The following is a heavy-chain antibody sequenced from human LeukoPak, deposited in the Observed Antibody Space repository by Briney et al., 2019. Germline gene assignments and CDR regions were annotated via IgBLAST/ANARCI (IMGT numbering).Heavy chain of an antibody. CDR2: ISDDGSNE. V-gene: IGHV3-30*18. Sequence: GGALRLSCAASGWTFSSYGMHWVGQAPGRGREGVAVISDDGSNEHYADSVKGRFTISRANSKNTVYMQMTSLRVEDTAVYHCAKEDYYGSGSYLGYWGQGTPVTVSS. J-gene: IGHJ4*02. CDR3: AKEDYYGSGSYLGY. CDR1: GWTFSSYG. D-gene: IGHD3-10*01.